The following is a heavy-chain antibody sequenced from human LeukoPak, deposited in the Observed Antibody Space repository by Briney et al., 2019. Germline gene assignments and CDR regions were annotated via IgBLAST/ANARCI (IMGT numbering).Heavy chain of an antibody. CDR3: AREFVVKYGSGPKGDY. Sequence: GASVKVSCKASGYTFTSYDINWVRQATGQGLEWMGWINPNSGGTNYAQKFQGRVTMTRDTSINTAYMELSRLRSDDTAVYYCAREFVVKYGSGPKGDYWGQGTLVTVSS. V-gene: IGHV1-2*02. CDR1: GYTFTSYD. D-gene: IGHD3-10*01. CDR2: INPNSGGT. J-gene: IGHJ4*02.